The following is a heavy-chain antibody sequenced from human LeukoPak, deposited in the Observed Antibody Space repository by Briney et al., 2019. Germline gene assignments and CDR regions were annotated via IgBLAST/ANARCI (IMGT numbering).Heavy chain of an antibody. Sequence: PGGSLTLSCTATGFTFSNYWMSWVRQTPEKGLEWVANIKQDGSETVYVDSVKGRFTISRDNAQSSLYLQMNSLRAEDTAVYYCAREDDLLDYWGQGAVLAASS. CDR2: IKQDGSET. CDR1: GFTFSNYW. J-gene: IGHJ4*02. CDR3: AREDDLLDY. D-gene: IGHD1-1*01. V-gene: IGHV3-7*01.